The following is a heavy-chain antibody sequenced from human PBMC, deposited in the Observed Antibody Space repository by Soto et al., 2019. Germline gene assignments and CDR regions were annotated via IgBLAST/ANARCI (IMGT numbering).Heavy chain of an antibody. J-gene: IGHJ4*02. D-gene: IGHD3-16*01. CDR2: IYKNGGT. Sequence: PSETLSLTCSVSGDSINSGGHSWNWIRQPPGKRLEWIGYIYKNGGTYYNPSLTSRVIMSVDTSKNQFSLRLTSVTAEDTAVYYCAREGGVWGTSRRTNPYYYDFWGRGTLVTVSS. CDR1: GDSINSGGHS. V-gene: IGHV4-30-4*01. CDR3: AREGGVWGTSRRTNPYYYDF.